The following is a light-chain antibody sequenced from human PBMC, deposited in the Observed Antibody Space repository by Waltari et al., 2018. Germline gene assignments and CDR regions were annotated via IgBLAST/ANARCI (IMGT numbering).Light chain of an antibody. CDR3: QQYHESPPIT. J-gene: IGKJ3*01. V-gene: IGKV3-15*01. CDR1: QSISSQ. CDR2: GAS. Sequence: EIVMTQPPATLSVSPGERATLSCRASQSISSQLAWYQQKPGQAPRLLIYGASTRATGIPARFSGSGSGTEFTLTISSLQSEDFAVYFCQQYHESPPITFGPGTKVDIK.